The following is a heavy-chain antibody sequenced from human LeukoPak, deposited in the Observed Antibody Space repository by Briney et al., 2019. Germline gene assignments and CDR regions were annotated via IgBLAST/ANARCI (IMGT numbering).Heavy chain of an antibody. CDR2: SYYTGNT. V-gene: IGHV4-59*01. J-gene: IGHJ6*03. CDR1: GGSISRYY. CDR3: ARAQYAAGSYYMDV. D-gene: IGHD2-15*01. Sequence: SETLSLTCTVSGGSISRYYWSWIRQPPGKGLEWVGFSYYTGNTNYNPSLKSRVTISVDTSTNQFSLKLSSVTAADTAVYYCARAQYAAGSYYMDVWGEGTTVTVSS.